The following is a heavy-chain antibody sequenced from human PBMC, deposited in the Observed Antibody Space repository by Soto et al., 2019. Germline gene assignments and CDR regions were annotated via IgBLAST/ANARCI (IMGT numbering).Heavy chain of an antibody. CDR2: IIPIHGIA. CDR1: GGTFSSYT. J-gene: IGHJ4*02. D-gene: IGHD6-19*01. V-gene: IGHV1-69*08. CDR3: AREGEGGWYRFTY. Sequence: QVQLVQSGAEVKKPGSSVKVSCKASGGTFSSYTISWVRQAPGQGLEWMGRIIPIHGIANYAQKFQGRVTITADKATSTAYRELSSLRSEDTAVYYCAREGEGGWYRFTYWGQGTLVTVSS.